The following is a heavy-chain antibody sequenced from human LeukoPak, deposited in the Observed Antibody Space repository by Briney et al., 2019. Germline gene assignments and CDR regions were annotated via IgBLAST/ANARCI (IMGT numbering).Heavy chain of an antibody. Sequence: ASVKVFCKTSGYTFTSYGINWVRQAPGQGLEWMGWISGYSGKTKYAQKLQGRVTMTTDTSTSTAYMELRSLRSDDTAVYYCARDTKRSRARWENLGFDPWGQGTLVTVSS. D-gene: IGHD1-26*01. V-gene: IGHV1-18*01. CDR2: ISGYSGKT. CDR1: GYTFTSYG. J-gene: IGHJ5*02. CDR3: ARDTKRSRARWENLGFDP.